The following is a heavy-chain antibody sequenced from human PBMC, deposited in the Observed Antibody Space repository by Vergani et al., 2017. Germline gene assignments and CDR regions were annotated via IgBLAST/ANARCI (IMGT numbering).Heavy chain of an antibody. V-gene: IGHV3-30-3*01. Sequence: VQLVESGGGVVQPGRSLRLSCAASGFTFSSYAMHWVRQAPGKGLEWVAVISYDGSNKYYADSVKGRFTISRDNSKNTLYLQMNSLRAEDTAVYYCATLTGTTHTALDVWGKGTTVTVSS. D-gene: IGHD1-7*01. J-gene: IGHJ6*04. CDR1: GFTFSSYA. CDR3: ATLTGTTHTALDV. CDR2: ISYDGSNK.